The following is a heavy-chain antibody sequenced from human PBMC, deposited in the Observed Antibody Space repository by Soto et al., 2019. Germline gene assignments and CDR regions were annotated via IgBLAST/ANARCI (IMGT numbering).Heavy chain of an antibody. J-gene: IGHJ6*04. Sequence: SETLSLPFAIYGGSISSNKWWSWVRHPPGKGLEWIGEIYHSGSTNYNPSLKSRVTISLDKSKNQFSLKLTSVTAADSAVYYCARDDHYVLVPTPLGAMDCWGKGNTVTVP. CDR1: GGSISSNKW. D-gene: IGHD2-2*01. V-gene: IGHV4-4*02. CDR2: IYHSGST. CDR3: ARDDHYVLVPTPLGAMDC.